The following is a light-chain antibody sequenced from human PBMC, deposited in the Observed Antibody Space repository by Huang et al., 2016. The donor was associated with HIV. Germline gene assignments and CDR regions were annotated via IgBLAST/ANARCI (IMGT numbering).Light chain of an antibody. Sequence: EIVLTQSPATLSLSPGERATLSCRASQIISSYLAWYQQKPGQAPRLLIYVATNRAAGIPARFGGSVSGTDFTLTISSLEPEDCAVYYCQQRSNFLTFGGGTKVEIK. CDR3: QQRSNFLT. CDR1: QIISSY. J-gene: IGKJ4*01. V-gene: IGKV3-11*01. CDR2: VAT.